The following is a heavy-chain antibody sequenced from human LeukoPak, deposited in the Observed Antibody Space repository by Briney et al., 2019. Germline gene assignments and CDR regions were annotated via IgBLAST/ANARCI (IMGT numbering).Heavy chain of an antibody. V-gene: IGHV4-4*07. CDR2: IYTSGST. D-gene: IGHD4-11*01. CDR1: GGSISSYY. CDR3: ARDPIYSNPTVYYYYGMDV. Sequence: SETLSLTCTVSGGSISSYYWSWTRQPAGKGLEWIGRIYTSGSTNYNPSLKSRVTMSVDTSKNQFSLKLSSVTAADTAVYYCARDPIYSNPTVYYYYGMDVWGQGTTVTASS. J-gene: IGHJ6*02.